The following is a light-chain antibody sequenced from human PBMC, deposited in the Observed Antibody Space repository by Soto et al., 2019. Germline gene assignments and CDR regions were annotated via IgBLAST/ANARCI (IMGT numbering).Light chain of an antibody. CDR3: QQYNNWPFA. CDR2: DAS. CDR1: QSLRSS. Sequence: ETMMTQSPDTLSVSLGERAPLSCRASQSLRSSLAWYQQKPGQAPRLLIYDASTRATGIPARFSGTGSETDFTLTISGLQSEDSAVYFCQQYNNWPFAFGQGTRLEI. J-gene: IGKJ5*01. V-gene: IGKV3-15*01.